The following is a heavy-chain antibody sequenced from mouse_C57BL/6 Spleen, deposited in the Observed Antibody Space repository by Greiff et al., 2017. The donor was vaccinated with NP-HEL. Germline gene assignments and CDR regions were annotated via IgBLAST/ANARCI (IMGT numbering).Heavy chain of an antibody. Sequence: QVQLQQPGAELVKPGASVKLSCKASGYTFTSYWMQWVKQRPGQGLEWIGEIDPSDSYTNYNQKFKGKATLTVDTSSSTAYMQLSSLTSEDSAVYYCARIALGYGNHFDYWGQGTTLTVSS. CDR3: ARIALGYGNHFDY. CDR2: IDPSDSYT. J-gene: IGHJ2*01. D-gene: IGHD2-1*01. CDR1: GYTFTSYW. V-gene: IGHV1-50*01.